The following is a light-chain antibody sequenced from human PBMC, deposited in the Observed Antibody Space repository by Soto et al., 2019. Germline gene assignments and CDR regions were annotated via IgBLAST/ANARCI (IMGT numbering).Light chain of an antibody. V-gene: IGLV2-23*01. CDR3: CSFAGTITFVV. Sequence: QSALTQPASVSGSPGQSITISCTGTSSDVGGYNLVSWYQHHPGRAPKLMLYEGSQRPSGVSNRFSGSKSGNTAFLTISGLQAEDEADYYCCSFAGTITFVVFGTGTKVTVL. CDR1: SSDVGGYNL. CDR2: EGS. J-gene: IGLJ1*01.